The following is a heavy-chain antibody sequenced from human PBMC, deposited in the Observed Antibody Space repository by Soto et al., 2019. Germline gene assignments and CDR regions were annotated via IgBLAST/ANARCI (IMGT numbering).Heavy chain of an antibody. D-gene: IGHD4-4*01. CDR3: ARSTVRHAFDI. CDR1: GGSNSSHY. Sequence: PSETLSLTCTVSGGSNSSHYWNWIRQPPGGGLEWIGHLYDSGTTNYSPSLRSRVNISLDTSKKQFSLKLSSVTAADTAVYFCARSTVRHAFDIWGQGTMVTVSS. CDR2: LYDSGTT. J-gene: IGHJ3*02. V-gene: IGHV4-59*11.